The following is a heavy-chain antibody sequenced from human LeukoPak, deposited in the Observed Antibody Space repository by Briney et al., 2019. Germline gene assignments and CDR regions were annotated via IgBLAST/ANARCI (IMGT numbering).Heavy chain of an antibody. CDR2: IYYSGST. V-gene: IGHV4-38-2*02. CDR1: AYSISSGYY. J-gene: IGHJ4*02. Sequence: PSETLSLTCTVSAYSISSGYYWGWIRQPPGKGLEWIGSIYYSGSTYYNPSLKSRVTISVDTSKNQFSLKLSSVTAADTAVYYCARDSPVDYWGQGTLVTVSS. CDR3: ARDSPVDY. D-gene: IGHD1-14*01.